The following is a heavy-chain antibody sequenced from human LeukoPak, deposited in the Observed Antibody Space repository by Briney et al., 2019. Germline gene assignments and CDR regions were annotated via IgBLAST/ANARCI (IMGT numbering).Heavy chain of an antibody. Sequence: GGSLRLSCAASGFTFSTYWMTWVRQAPGKGLEWVANIKQDGSEKYYVDSVKGRFTISRDNAKNSLYLQMNSLRAEDTAVYYCARGGIASPGKTSLWDWGQGTLVTVSS. J-gene: IGHJ4*02. CDR2: IKQDGSEK. D-gene: IGHD6-13*01. V-gene: IGHV3-7*01. CDR3: ARGGIASPGKTSLWD. CDR1: GFTFSTYW.